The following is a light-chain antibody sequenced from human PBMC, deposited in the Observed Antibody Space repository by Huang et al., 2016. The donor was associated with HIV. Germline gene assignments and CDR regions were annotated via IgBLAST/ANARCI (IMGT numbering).Light chain of an antibody. Sequence: VIWMTQSPLLLSVSTGDRVTINCRVSQDINTYLVWYQQKPGKAPELHIHSASDLQNGVPSRFHGSGSRTQFTLTIKCLQTEDLATYYCQQYHAFPLPFGAGTKVEI. J-gene: IGKJ4*02. CDR1: QDINTY. CDR2: SAS. CDR3: QQYHAFPLP. V-gene: IGKV1D-8*01.